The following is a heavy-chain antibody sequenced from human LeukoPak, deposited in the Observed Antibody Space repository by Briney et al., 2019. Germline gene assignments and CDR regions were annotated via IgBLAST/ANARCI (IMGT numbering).Heavy chain of an antibody. J-gene: IGHJ4*02. V-gene: IGHV3-11*01. CDR3: AVDLFRRWSVDQ. CDR1: GFTFRAYY. CDR2: ISGSGSSI. Sequence: PGGSLRLSCAASGFTFRAYYMSWIRQAPGKGLEWLAYISGSGSSIYYADSMKGRLTITRDNAKNSLYLQMNSLRAEDTAVYYCAVDLFRRWSVDQWGQGTLVTVS. D-gene: IGHD4-23*01.